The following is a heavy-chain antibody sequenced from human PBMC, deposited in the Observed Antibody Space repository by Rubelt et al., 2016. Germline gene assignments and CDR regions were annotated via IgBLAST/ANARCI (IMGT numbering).Heavy chain of an antibody. D-gene: IGHD6-19*01. CDR1: GGSVSATSYY. Sequence: LHLQESGPGLVKPSETLSLTCTVSGGSVSATSYYWGWIRQPPGKGLEWVSIISGGGRTYYADSVKGRFTISRDNFENKMYLQMNSLRTEGTAVYFCAREWLGNLFYWGQGTLGSVSS. V-gene: IGHV3-66*01. CDR3: AREWLGNLFY. J-gene: IGHJ4*02. CDR2: ISGGGRT.